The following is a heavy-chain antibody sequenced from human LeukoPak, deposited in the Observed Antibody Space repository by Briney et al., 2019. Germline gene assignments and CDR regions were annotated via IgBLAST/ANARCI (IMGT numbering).Heavy chain of an antibody. CDR1: GFTFSDYY. D-gene: IGHD2-15*01. V-gene: IGHV3-11*01. Sequence: GGSLRLSCAASGFTFSDYYMSWVRQAPGKGLEWVSYISSSGSTIYYADSVKGRFTISRDNAKNSLYLQMNSLRAEDTAVYYCARAGPHFVAPLDYWGQGTLVTVSS. J-gene: IGHJ4*02. CDR3: ARAGPHFVAPLDY. CDR2: ISSSGSTI.